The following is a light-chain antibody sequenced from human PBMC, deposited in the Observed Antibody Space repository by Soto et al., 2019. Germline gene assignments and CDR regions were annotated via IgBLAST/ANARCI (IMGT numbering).Light chain of an antibody. CDR1: SGHTTYA. Sequence: QPVLTQPPSASASLGASVKLTCILSSGHTTYATAWHQQQPERGPRYLMKVNSDGSHTKGDGIPDRFSGSSSGAERYLIISSLQSEDEADYYCQTWGSGTLVFGGGTKLTVL. V-gene: IGLV4-69*01. CDR3: QTWGSGTLV. J-gene: IGLJ3*02. CDR2: VNSDGSH.